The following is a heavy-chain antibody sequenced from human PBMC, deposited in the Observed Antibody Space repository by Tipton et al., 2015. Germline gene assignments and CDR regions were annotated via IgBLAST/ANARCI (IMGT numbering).Heavy chain of an antibody. CDR3: ACQDYDSLTRDYQTVDY. D-gene: IGHD3-9*01. J-gene: IGHJ4*02. Sequence: SLRLSCDVSGASISSSNWWSWVRQSPGKGLEWIGSIFHRGDTNYNPSLKSRVTISLDTSKNQFSLKLNSVTAADTAVYYCACQDYDSLTRDYQTVDYWGQGTLVTVSS. V-gene: IGHV4-4*02. CDR1: GASISSSNW. CDR2: IFHRGDT.